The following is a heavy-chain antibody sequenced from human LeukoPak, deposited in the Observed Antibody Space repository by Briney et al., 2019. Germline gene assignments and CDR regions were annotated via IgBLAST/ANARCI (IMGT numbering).Heavy chain of an antibody. Sequence: SETLSLTCTVSGYSISSGYYWGWIRQPPGKGLEWIGSIYHSGSTYYNPSLKSRVTISVDTSKNQFSLKLSSVTAADTAVYYCARDLTNYDGSLDYWGQGTLVTVSS. J-gene: IGHJ4*02. CDR2: IYHSGST. CDR3: ARDLTNYDGSLDY. V-gene: IGHV4-38-2*02. CDR1: GYSISSGYY. D-gene: IGHD3-10*01.